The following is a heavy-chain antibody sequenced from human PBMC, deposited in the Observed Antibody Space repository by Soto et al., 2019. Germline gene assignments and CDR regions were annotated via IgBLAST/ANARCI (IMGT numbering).Heavy chain of an antibody. CDR3: AKDRDPYYYYYLMDV. CDR2: MSYDGSKI. V-gene: IGHV3-30*18. Sequence: GGSLRLSCEASGFAFDTYGMHWIRQGAGQGLEWVATMSYDGSKIYYRDSVRGRFSISRDDSKRTLHLQMNSLRAGDTAVYYCAKDRDPYYYYYLMDVWGQGTTVTVSS. CDR1: GFAFDTYG. J-gene: IGHJ6*02.